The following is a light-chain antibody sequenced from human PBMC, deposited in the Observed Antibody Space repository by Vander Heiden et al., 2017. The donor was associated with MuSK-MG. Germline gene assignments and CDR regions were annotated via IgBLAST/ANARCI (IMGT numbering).Light chain of an antibody. CDR1: RSDVGAYTH. CDR3: SSFASNNNVL. V-gene: IGLV2-8*01. CDR2: EFN. Sequence: QSALTQPPSASGSPGQSVTISCTGTRSDVGAYTHVSWYQQHPGKAPKLMFYEFNKRPSGVPDRFSGSKSGTTASPTVSGLQAEDDAYYYCSSFASNNNVLFGGGTKLTVL. J-gene: IGLJ3*02.